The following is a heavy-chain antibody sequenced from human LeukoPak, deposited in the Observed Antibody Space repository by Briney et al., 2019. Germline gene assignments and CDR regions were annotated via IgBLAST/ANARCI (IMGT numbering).Heavy chain of an antibody. D-gene: IGHD2-2*01. CDR1: GGTFSSYA. CDR2: IIPIFGTT. CDR3: ARDKTYCSSTSCYHLFDY. V-gene: IGHV1-69*05. Sequence: SVKVSCKASGGTFSSYAISWVRQAPGQGLEWMGGIIPIFGTTNYAQKFQGRVTITTDESTSTAYMELSSLRSEDTAVYYCARDKTYCSSTSCYHLFDYWGQGTLVTVSS. J-gene: IGHJ4*02.